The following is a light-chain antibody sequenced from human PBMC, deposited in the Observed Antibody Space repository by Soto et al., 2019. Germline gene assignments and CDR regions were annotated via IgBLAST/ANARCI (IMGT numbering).Light chain of an antibody. CDR3: SSFTSSITYV. CDR2: DVT. CDR1: SSEVGGYHS. Sequence: QSVLTQPNSVSGASVQAITISCTGTSSEVGGYHSVAWYRQDPGQAPKLMIYDVTNRPSGVSHRFSGSKSGNTASLTISGLQAEDEDDYYCSSFTSSITYVFGTGTKVTVL. J-gene: IGLJ1*01. V-gene: IGLV2-14*01.